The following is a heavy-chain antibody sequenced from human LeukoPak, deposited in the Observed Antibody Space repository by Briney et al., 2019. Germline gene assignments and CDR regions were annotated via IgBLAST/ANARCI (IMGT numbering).Heavy chain of an antibody. CDR3: ARTPPPRYIAAAGTYFDY. CDR2: IYYSGST. J-gene: IGHJ4*02. CDR1: GGSISGTTHY. V-gene: IGHV4-39*07. Sequence: PSETLSLTCTVSGGSISGTTHYWGWIRQPPGKGLEWSGSIYYSGSTYYNPSLKSRVTISVDTSKNQFSLKLSSVTAADTAVYYCARTPPPRYIAAAGTYFDYWGQGTLVTVSS. D-gene: IGHD6-13*01.